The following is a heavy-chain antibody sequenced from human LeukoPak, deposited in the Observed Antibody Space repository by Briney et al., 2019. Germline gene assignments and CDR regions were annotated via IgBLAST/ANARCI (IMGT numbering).Heavy chain of an antibody. CDR1: GGSFSGYY. CDR2: INHSGST. D-gene: IGHD3-16*01. V-gene: IGHV4-34*01. Sequence: SEPLSLPCAVYGGSFSGYYWSWIRQPPGKGLEWIGEINHSGSTNYNPSLKSRVTISVDTSKNQFSLKLSSVTAADTAVYYCARVGDRYMDVWGKGTTVTVSS. J-gene: IGHJ6*03. CDR3: ARVGDRYMDV.